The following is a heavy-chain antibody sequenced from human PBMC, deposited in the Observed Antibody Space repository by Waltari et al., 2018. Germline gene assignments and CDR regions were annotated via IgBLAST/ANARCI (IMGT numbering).Heavy chain of an antibody. D-gene: IGHD3-16*02. Sequence: EVQLVQSGAEVKKPGESLKISCKGSGYSFTSYWIGWVRQMPGKGLEWLGVTYPGASRTRYGPSVQGQVTISADKSIITAYLQWSSLKASYTAMYYCARQGYQVHYDYYYYYMDVWGKGTTVTISS. CDR3: ARQGYQVHYDYYYYYMDV. CDR2: TYPGASRT. CDR1: GYSFTSYW. V-gene: IGHV5-51*01. J-gene: IGHJ6*03.